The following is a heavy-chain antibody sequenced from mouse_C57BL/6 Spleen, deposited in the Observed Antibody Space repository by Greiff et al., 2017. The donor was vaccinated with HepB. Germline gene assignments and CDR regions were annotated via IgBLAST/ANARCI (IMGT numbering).Heavy chain of an antibody. V-gene: IGHV1-55*01. J-gene: IGHJ3*01. CDR1: GYTFTSYW. Sequence: QVQLQQPGAELVKPGASVKLSCKASGYTFTSYWITWVKQRPGQGLEWIGDIYPGSGSTNYNEKFKSKATLTVDTSSSTAYMQLSSLTSEDSAVYYCASRGYGSSYAWFAYWGQGTLVTVSA. CDR3: ASRGYGSSYAWFAY. CDR2: IYPGSGST. D-gene: IGHD1-1*01.